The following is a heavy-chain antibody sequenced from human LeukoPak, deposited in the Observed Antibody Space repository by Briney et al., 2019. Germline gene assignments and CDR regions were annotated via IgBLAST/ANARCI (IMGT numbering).Heavy chain of an antibody. CDR1: GFTFDDYA. CDR2: ISWNSGSI. J-gene: IGHJ6*03. V-gene: IGHV3-9*01. Sequence: GRSLRLSCAASGFTFDDYAMHWVRQAPGKGLEWVSGISWNSGSIGYADSVKGRFTISRDNSKNSLYLQMNSLRTEDTALYYCAKDRRTYYYYYMDVWGKGTTVTVSS. CDR3: AKDRRTYYYYYMDV.